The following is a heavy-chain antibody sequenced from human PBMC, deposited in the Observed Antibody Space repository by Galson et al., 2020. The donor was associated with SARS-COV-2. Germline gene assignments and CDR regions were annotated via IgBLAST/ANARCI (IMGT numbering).Heavy chain of an antibody. CDR3: ARDPSDWTFFDY. CDR2: TYSRSKWNN. Sequence: SQTLSLTCAISGDNVSSDRAAWNWIRQSPSRGLEWLGRTYSRSKWNNDYAVSMIGRLIINPDTSENQFSLQLDSVTPEDTAVYYCARDPSDWTFFDYWGQGTLVTVSS. CDR1: GDNVSSDRAA. V-gene: IGHV6-1*01. J-gene: IGHJ4*02. D-gene: IGHD1-1*01.